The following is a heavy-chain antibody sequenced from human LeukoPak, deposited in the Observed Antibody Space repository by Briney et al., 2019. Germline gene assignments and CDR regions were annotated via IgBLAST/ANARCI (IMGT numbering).Heavy chain of an antibody. V-gene: IGHV3-53*01. Sequence: PGGSLSLSCAASGFPVRNYNYMTWVRQAPGKGLEWVSVLYSGGITYYADSVKGRFSISRDDPKNTLFLQMNSLRVDDTAVYYCARGDWEKWGQGALVTVSS. CDR2: LYSGGIT. D-gene: IGHD2-21*02. CDR3: ARGDWEK. J-gene: IGHJ4*02. CDR1: GFPVRNYNY.